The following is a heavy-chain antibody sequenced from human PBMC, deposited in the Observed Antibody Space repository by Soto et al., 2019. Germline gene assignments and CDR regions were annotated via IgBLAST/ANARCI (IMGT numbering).Heavy chain of an antibody. Sequence: QTGGSLRLSCAASGFMFSAYAMLWVRQAPGKGLEWVAAISYVGTNKYYADSIKGRFTISRDNSANTLFLQVNSLRREDTAMYYCARDPSPYTSGWYGIDFWGHGTLVTVSS. J-gene: IGHJ4*01. V-gene: IGHV3-30*04. CDR1: GFMFSAYA. D-gene: IGHD6-19*01. CDR2: ISYVGTNK. CDR3: ARDPSPYTSGWYGIDF.